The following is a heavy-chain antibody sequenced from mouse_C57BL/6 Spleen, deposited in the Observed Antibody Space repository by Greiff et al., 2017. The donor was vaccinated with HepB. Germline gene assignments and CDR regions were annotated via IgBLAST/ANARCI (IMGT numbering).Heavy chain of an antibody. CDR1: GYTFTSYT. Sequence: VQLQQSGAELARPGASVKMSCKASGYTFTSYTMHWVKQRPGQGLEWIGYINPSSGYTKYNQKFKDKATLTADKSSSTAYMQLSSLTSEDSAVYYCAPITTGPYWYFDVWGTGTTVTVSS. CDR2: INPSSGYT. D-gene: IGHD1-1*01. CDR3: APITTGPYWYFDV. J-gene: IGHJ1*03. V-gene: IGHV1-4*01.